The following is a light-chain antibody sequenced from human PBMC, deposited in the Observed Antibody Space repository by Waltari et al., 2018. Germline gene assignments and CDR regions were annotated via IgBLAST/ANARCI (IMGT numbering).Light chain of an antibody. CDR3: AAWDDSLNAWM. CDR2: NNN. V-gene: IGLV1-44*01. CDR1: SSNVGPNY. J-gene: IGLJ3*02. Sequence: QSVLTQPPSTSGTPGQRVTISCSGSSSNVGPNYLSWYQQLPGTAPTLHIYNNNRRPSGVPDRFSGSKSGTSASLAISGLQSEDEADYYCAAWDDSLNAWMFGGGTKLTVL.